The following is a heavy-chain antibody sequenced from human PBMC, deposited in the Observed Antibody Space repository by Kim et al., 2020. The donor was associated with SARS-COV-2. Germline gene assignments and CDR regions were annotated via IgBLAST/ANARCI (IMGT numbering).Heavy chain of an antibody. Sequence: GGSLRLSCAASGFTFSDSPIHWVRQASGKGLEWVGRIRSKVYSYATSYAATGKGRFTISRDDSDSTAYLKMNSLKTEDTAVYYCTRSPGTTVAIWADFD. J-gene: IGHJ3*01. CDR1: GFTFSDSP. D-gene: IGHD1-1*01. V-gene: IGHV3-73*01. CDR2: IRSKVYSYAT. CDR3: TRSPGTTVAIWADFD.